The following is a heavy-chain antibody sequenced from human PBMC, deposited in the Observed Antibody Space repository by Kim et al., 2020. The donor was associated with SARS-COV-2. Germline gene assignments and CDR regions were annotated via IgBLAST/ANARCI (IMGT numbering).Heavy chain of an antibody. J-gene: IGHJ2*01. CDR3: ARGMAAAGTMLRYFDL. Sequence: SQTLSLTCAISGDSVSSNSAAWNWIRQSPSRGLEWLGRTYYRSKWYNDYAVSVKSRITINPDTSKNQFSLQLNYVTPEDTAVYYCARGMAAAGTMLRYFDLWGRGTLVTVSS. CDR1: GDSVSSNSAA. V-gene: IGHV6-1*01. D-gene: IGHD6-13*01. CDR2: TYYRSKWYN.